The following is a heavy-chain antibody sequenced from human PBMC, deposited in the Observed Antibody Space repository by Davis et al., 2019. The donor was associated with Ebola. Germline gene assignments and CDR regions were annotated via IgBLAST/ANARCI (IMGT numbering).Heavy chain of an antibody. J-gene: IGHJ6*02. Sequence: ASVKVSCKASGYTFTSYYMHWVRQAPGQGLEWMGWISAYNGNTNYAQKLQGRVTMTTDTSTSTAYMELSRLRSDDTAVYYCARGGVASPYYYYYGMDVWGQGTTVTVSS. CDR1: GYTFTSYY. V-gene: IGHV1-18*04. CDR3: ARGGVASPYYYYYGMDV. CDR2: ISAYNGNT. D-gene: IGHD2-2*01.